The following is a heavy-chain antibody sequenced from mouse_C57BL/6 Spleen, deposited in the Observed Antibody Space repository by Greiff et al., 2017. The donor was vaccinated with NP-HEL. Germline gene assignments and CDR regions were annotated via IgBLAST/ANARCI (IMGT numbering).Heavy chain of an antibody. CDR1: GYTFTDYY. Sequence: EVQLQQSGPELVKPGASVKISCKASGYTFTDYYMNWVKQSHGKSLEWIGDINPNNGGTSYNQKFKGKATLTVDKSSSTAYMELRSLTSEDSAVYYCARTVLFDYWGQGTTLTVSS. D-gene: IGHD1-1*01. V-gene: IGHV1-26*01. J-gene: IGHJ2*01. CDR2: INPNNGGT. CDR3: ARTVLFDY.